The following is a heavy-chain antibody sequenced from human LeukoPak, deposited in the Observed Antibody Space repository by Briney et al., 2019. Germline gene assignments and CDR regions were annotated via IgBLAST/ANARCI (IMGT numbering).Heavy chain of an antibody. CDR1: GFTFSSYG. CDR3: ARDSIDFWSGFSFDAFDT. V-gene: IGHV3-33*01. D-gene: IGHD3-3*01. J-gene: IGHJ3*02. Sequence: PGRSLRLSCAASGFTFSSYGMHWVRQAPGKGLEWVAVIRYDGSNKYYADSVKGRFTISRDNSKNTLYLQMNSLRAEDTAVYYCARDSIDFWSGFSFDAFDTWGQGTMVTVSS. CDR2: IRYDGSNK.